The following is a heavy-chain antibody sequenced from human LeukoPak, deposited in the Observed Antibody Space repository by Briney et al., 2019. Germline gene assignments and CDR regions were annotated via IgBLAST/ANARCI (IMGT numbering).Heavy chain of an antibody. D-gene: IGHD3-3*01. Sequence: GGSLRLSCAASGFTFSSYWMSWVRQAPGKGLEWVSYISSRGSYIYYADSVKGRFTISRDNAKNSLYLQMNSLRAEDTAVYYCARGSDQYDFWSGYPDVYDAFDIWGQGTMVTVSS. J-gene: IGHJ3*02. CDR2: ISSRGSYI. CDR1: GFTFSSYW. CDR3: ARGSDQYDFWSGYPDVYDAFDI. V-gene: IGHV3-21*01.